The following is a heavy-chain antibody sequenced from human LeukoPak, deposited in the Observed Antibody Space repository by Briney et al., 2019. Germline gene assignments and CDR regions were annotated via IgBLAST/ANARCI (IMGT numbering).Heavy chain of an antibody. D-gene: IGHD3-10*01. CDR1: GYSISSGYY. CDR2: IYHSGST. CDR3: ARDPGWFDP. Sequence: KPSETLSLTCAVSGYSISSGYYWGWIRQPPGKGLEWIGSIYHSGSTYYNPPLKSRVTQSVDTSKNQFSLKLSSVTAADTAVYYCARDPGWFDPWGQGTLVTVSS. V-gene: IGHV4-38-2*02. J-gene: IGHJ5*02.